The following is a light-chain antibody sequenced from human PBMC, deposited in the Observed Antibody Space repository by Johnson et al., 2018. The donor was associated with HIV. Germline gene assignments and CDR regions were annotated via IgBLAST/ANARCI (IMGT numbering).Light chain of an antibody. CDR3: GTWDSSLIAGPYV. CDR1: SSNIGNNY. CDR2: DNN. V-gene: IGLV1-51*01. Sequence: QSVLTQPPSVSAAPGQKVTISCSGSSSNIGNNYVSWYQQLPGTAPKLLIYDNNKRPSGIPDRFSGSKSGTSATLGITGLPTGDEADYYCGTWDSSLIAGPYVFGTVTKVTVL. J-gene: IGLJ1*01.